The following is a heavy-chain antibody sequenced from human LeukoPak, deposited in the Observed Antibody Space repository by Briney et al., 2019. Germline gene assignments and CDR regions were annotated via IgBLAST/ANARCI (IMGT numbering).Heavy chain of an antibody. V-gene: IGHV1-2*04. CDR3: ARGIRVPAAMRNNWFDP. CDR2: INPNSGGT. Sequence: ASVKVSCKASGYTFTGYYMHWVRQAPGQGLEWMGWINPNSGGTNYAQKFQGWVTMTRDTSISTAYMELSRLRSDDTAVYYCARGIRVPAAMRNNWFDPWGQGTPVTVSS. CDR1: GYTFTGYY. J-gene: IGHJ5*02. D-gene: IGHD2-2*01.